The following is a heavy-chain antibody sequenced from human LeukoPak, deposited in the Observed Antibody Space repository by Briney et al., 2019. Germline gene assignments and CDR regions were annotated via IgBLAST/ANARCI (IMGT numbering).Heavy chain of an antibody. D-gene: IGHD5-18*01. Sequence: PGESLTISCKGSGYSFTNYWIGWVRQMPGKGLEWMGIIYPGGSDTRYSPSFQGQVTISADKSINTAYLQWSSLKASDTAMYYCARKTGSYGLNYFDYWGQGTLVTVSS. CDR2: IYPGGSDT. V-gene: IGHV5-51*03. CDR1: GYSFTNYW. J-gene: IGHJ4*02. CDR3: ARKTGSYGLNYFDY.